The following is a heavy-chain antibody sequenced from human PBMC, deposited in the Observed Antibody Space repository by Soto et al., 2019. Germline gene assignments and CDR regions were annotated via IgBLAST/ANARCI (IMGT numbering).Heavy chain of an antibody. J-gene: IGHJ4*02. CDR2: IKSKTDGGTT. V-gene: IGHV3-15*07. D-gene: IGHD5-18*01. CDR1: GVTLTNIW. Sequence: LRLSCAVSGVTLTNIWMNWVRQAPGKGPEWVGRIKSKTDGGTTDYAAPVKGRFTISRDDSENTLYLQMNSLKTEDTAVYYCSHGYYQYFDSWGQGTLVTVSS. CDR3: SHGYYQYFDS.